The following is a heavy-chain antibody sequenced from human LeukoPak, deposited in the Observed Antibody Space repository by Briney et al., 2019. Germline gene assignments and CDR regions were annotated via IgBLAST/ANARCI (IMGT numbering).Heavy chain of an antibody. Sequence: ASVKVSCKASGYTFTGYYMHWVRQAPGQGLEWMGWINPNSGDTNYAQKFRGRVTMTRDTSISTGYMDLSRLKSDDTAVYYCARANSGYDPVYYFGLDVWGQGTTVTVSS. D-gene: IGHD5-12*01. CDR1: GYTFTGYY. CDR2: INPNSGDT. CDR3: ARANSGYDPVYYFGLDV. J-gene: IGHJ6*02. V-gene: IGHV1-2*02.